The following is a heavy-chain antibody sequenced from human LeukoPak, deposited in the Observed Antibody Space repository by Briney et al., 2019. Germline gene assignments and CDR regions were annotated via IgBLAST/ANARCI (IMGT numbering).Heavy chain of an antibody. V-gene: IGHV4-4*07. CDR2: IYTSGST. CDR1: GGSISSYY. Sequence: TSETLSLTCTVSGGSISSYYWSWIRQPAGKRLEWIGRIYTSGSTNYNPSLKGRVTMSVDTSKNQFSLKLSSVTAADTAVYYCARDQPYYYDSSGYYYYYYYMDVWGKGTTVTVSS. D-gene: IGHD3-22*01. CDR3: ARDQPYYYDSSGYYYYYYYMDV. J-gene: IGHJ6*03.